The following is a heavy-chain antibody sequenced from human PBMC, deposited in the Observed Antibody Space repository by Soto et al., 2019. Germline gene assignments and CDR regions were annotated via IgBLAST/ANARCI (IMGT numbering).Heavy chain of an antibody. Sequence: SETLSLTCTVSGGSISSSSYYWGWIRQPPGKGLEWIGSIYYSGSTYYNPSLKSRVTISVDTSKNQFSLKLSSVTAADTAVYYCARRLRLPRSGEFDYWGQGTLVTVS. V-gene: IGHV4-39*01. CDR2: IYYSGST. J-gene: IGHJ4*02. D-gene: IGHD4-17*01. CDR1: GGSISSSSYY. CDR3: ARRLRLPRSGEFDY.